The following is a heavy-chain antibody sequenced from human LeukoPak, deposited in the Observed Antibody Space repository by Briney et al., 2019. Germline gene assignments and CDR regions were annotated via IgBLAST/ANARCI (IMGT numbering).Heavy chain of an antibody. CDR2: INSDGRIT. D-gene: IGHD2-2*01. Sequence: GGSLRLSCAASGFTFSSYWMHWFRQVPGKGPVWVSRINSDGRITSYADSVKGRFTISRDNAKNTLYLQMNSLRAEDTAVYSCARVGVPQYAFDIWGQGTWVTVSS. J-gene: IGHJ3*02. V-gene: IGHV3-74*01. CDR3: ARVGVPQYAFDI. CDR1: GFTFSSYW.